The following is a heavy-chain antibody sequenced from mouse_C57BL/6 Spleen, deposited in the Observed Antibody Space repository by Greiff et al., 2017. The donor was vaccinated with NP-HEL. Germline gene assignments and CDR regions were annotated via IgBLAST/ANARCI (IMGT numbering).Heavy chain of an antibody. V-gene: IGHV1-82*01. J-gene: IGHJ4*01. D-gene: IGHD2-3*01. CDR1: GYAFSSSW. CDR2: IYPGDGDT. CDR3: ARDDGYGYAMDD. Sequence: VQLVESGPELVKPGASVKISCKASGYAFSSSWMNWVKQRPGKGLEWIGRIYPGDGDTNYNGKFKGKATLTADKSSSTAYMQLSSLTSEDSAVYFCARDDGYGYAMDDWGQGTSVTVSS.